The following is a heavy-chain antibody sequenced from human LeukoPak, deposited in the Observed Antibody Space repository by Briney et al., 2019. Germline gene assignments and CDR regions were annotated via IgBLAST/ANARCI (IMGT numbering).Heavy chain of an antibody. V-gene: IGHV3-23*01. CDR2: VTVSGDGT. J-gene: IGHJ4*02. D-gene: IGHD3-16*01. CDR3: AKRDGTSRGGFDY. Sequence: PGESLRLSRSPSGFTFRDYGMYWVRQPPGQGLEWVSAVTVSGDGTYYADSVKGRFTISRDNSKNTLFLQLSSLRPEDTAVYYCAKRDGTSRGGFDYWGQGTLVTVSS. CDR1: GFTFRDYG.